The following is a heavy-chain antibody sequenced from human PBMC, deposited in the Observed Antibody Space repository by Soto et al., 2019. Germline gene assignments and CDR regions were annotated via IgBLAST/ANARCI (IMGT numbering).Heavy chain of an antibody. CDR3: AKDGFGSGVYYYMDV. Sequence: PGGSLRLSCAASGFTFSSYGMHWVRQAPGKGLEWVAVISYDGSNKYYADSVKGRFTISRDNSKNTLYLQMNSLRAEDTAVYYCAKDGFGSGVYYYMDVWGKGTTVTVSS. CDR1: GFTFSSYG. CDR2: ISYDGSNK. V-gene: IGHV3-30*18. J-gene: IGHJ6*03. D-gene: IGHD3-10*01.